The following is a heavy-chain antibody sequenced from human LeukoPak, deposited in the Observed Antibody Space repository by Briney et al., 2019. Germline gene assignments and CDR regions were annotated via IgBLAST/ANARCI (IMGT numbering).Heavy chain of an antibody. J-gene: IGHJ4*02. CDR3: ARQHYDTLTAYPYLDY. CDR2: ISRGGSTI. D-gene: IGHD3-9*01. CDR1: GFTFSDSY. Sequence: LGGSLRLSCAASGFTFSDSYMTWIRQAPGKGLEWVSYISRGGSTIYYADSVKGRFTISRDNARNSLFLQMNSLRAEDTAVYYCARQHYDTLTAYPYLDYWGQGTLVTVSS. V-gene: IGHV3-11*01.